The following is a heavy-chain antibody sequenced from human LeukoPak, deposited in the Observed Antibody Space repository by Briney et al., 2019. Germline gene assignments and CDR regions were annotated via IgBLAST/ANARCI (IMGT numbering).Heavy chain of an antibody. V-gene: IGHV4-61*02. D-gene: IGHD3-3*01. CDR1: GGSIGSGSYY. CDR3: ATAQYYAFWSGYYARDAFDI. CDR2: ISTSGST. Sequence: SQTLSLTCTVSGGSIGSGSYYWSWIRQPAGKGLEWIGRISTSGSTNYNPSLKSRVTISVDTSKNQFSLKLSSVTAADTAMYYCATAQYYAFWSGYYARDAFDIWGQGTMVTVSS. J-gene: IGHJ3*02.